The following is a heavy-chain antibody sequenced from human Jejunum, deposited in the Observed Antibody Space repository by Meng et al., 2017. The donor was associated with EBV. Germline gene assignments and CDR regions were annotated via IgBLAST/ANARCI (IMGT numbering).Heavy chain of an antibody. CDR2: SNTKTGNP. J-gene: IGHJ5*02. V-gene: IGHV7-4-1*02. Sequence: QAQLVQSGAVLKRPGASGRVSWKASGYTFTDYSLNWVRQAPGQGLEWMGWSNTKTGNPTYAQGFTGRFVFSWDTSVSTAYLQISSLKAEDTAVYYCARERGGVWVDPWGQGTLVTVSS. D-gene: IGHD3-16*01. CDR3: ARERGGVWVDP. CDR1: GYTFTDYS.